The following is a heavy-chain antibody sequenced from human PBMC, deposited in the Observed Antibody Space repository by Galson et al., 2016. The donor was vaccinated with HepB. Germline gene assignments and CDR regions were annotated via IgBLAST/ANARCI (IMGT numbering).Heavy chain of an antibody. CDR3: TRDISTTNTDADH. D-gene: IGHD5-18*01. CDR2: VTPKNGDT. CDR1: GYSFAGYY. Sequence: SVKVSCKASGYSFAGYYIHWVRQAPGQGLEWIGLVTPKNGDTRYAEKFYGRVTMTSDTSISTAYMELRGLTSDDTAVYSCTRDISTTNTDADHWGQGTLVTVSS. V-gene: IGHV1-2*02. J-gene: IGHJ4*02.